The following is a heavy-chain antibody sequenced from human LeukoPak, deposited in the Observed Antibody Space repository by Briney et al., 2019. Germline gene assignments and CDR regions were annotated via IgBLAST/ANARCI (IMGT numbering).Heavy chain of an antibody. CDR3: ATGRSCSTCYLPDY. CDR2: INQDGGVK. CDR1: GFAYSSNW. V-gene: IGHV3-7*01. D-gene: IGHD2-2*01. J-gene: IGHJ4*02. Sequence: GGSLRLSCAASGFAYSSNWMSWVRRAPGKGLEWVAKINQDGGVKFYVDSVKGRFTISRDNAKNSLYLQMNSLRAEDMAVYYCATGRSCSTCYLPDYWGQGTLVTVSS.